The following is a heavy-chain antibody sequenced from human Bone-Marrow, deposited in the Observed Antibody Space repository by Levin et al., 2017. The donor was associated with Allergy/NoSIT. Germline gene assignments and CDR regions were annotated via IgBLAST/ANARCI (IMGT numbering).Heavy chain of an antibody. V-gene: IGHV5-51*01. Sequence: PGGSLRLSCKASGYSFADFWFAWVRQMPGKGLEWVGIIYPGDSATKYSPSFEGHVTMSADSFAATAYLQWSSLKSSDTATYYCARPRAFGTYGGNGPLDVWGQGTVVIVSS. CDR2: IYPGDSAT. D-gene: IGHD4-23*01. CDR3: ARPRAFGTYGGNGPLDV. CDR1: GYSFADFW. J-gene: IGHJ3*01.